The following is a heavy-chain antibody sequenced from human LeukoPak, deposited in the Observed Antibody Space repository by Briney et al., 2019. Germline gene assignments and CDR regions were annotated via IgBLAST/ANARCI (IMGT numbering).Heavy chain of an antibody. CDR1: GYTFTSYA. J-gene: IGHJ4*02. V-gene: IGHV1-3*01. D-gene: IGHD6-19*01. Sequence: ASVKVSCKASGYTFTSYAMHWVRQAPGQRLEWMGWINAGNGNTKYSQKFQGRVTITRDTSASTAYMELSSLRSEDTAVYYCAREGMAVAGDFDYWGQGTLVTVSS. CDR3: AREGMAVAGDFDY. CDR2: INAGNGNT.